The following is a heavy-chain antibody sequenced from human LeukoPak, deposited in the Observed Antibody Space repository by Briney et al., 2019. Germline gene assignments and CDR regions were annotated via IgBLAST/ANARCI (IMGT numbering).Heavy chain of an antibody. CDR3: ARVGDGYNVGFDY. Sequence: PGGSLRLSCAASGFTFSSYSMNWVRQAPGKGLEWLSYISSRSSTIYYADSVKGRFTISRDNAKNSLYLQMNSLRAEDTAVYYCARVGDGYNVGFDYWGQGTLVTVSS. V-gene: IGHV3-48*01. CDR2: ISSRSSTI. CDR1: GFTFSSYS. J-gene: IGHJ4*02. D-gene: IGHD5-24*01.